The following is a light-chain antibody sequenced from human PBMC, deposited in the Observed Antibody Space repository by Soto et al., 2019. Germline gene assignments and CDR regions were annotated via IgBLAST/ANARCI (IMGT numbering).Light chain of an antibody. J-gene: IGLJ2*01. CDR2: DNN. CDR3: AAWDSSLRGVV. CDR1: ISNIGNNH. V-gene: IGLV1-51*01. Sequence: QSVLTQPPSVSAAPGQKVTTSCSGTISNIGNNHVSWYQHLPGAAPKLLIYDNNKRPSGIPDRFSGSKSGTSATLGITGLQTGDEADYYCAAWDSSLRGVVFGGGTKVTVL.